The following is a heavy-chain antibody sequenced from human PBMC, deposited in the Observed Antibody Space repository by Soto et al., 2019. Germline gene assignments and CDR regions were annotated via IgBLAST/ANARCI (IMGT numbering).Heavy chain of an antibody. Sequence: ASVKVCCKASGYTFTNYYIHWVRQAPGQGLEWVGLINPKTGTTNDAPKVQGRVTMTSDTSTSTAYMELSSLRSEDTAVFYCARVVAGRYYYKSSGYWRQGTPVPVS. J-gene: IGHJ4*02. V-gene: IGHV1-2*06. D-gene: IGHD3-22*01. CDR2: INPKTGTT. CDR3: ARVVAGRYYYKSSGY. CDR1: GYTFTNYY.